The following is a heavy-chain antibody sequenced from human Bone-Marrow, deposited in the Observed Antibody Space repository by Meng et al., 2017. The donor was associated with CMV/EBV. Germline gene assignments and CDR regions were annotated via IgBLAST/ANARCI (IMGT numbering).Heavy chain of an antibody. D-gene: IGHD6-19*01. Sequence: FTFSDHHMDWFRQAPGKGLEWVSRARNKANSHTTEYAASVKGRFTISRDDSKNSLYLQMNSLKTEDTAVYYCARGVLYSSAWYFDYWGQGTLVTVSS. CDR3: ARGVLYSSAWYFDY. J-gene: IGHJ4*02. V-gene: IGHV3-72*01. CDR1: FTFSDHH. CDR2: ARNKANSHTT.